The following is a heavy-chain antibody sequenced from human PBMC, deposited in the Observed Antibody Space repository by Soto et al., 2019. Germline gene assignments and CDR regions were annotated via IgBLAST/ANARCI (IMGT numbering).Heavy chain of an antibody. CDR3: ARGSGYSIYYYMDV. J-gene: IGHJ6*03. V-gene: IGHV3-9*01. CDR2: LNWNSGNI. Sequence: EVHLVESGGGLVQPGRSLSLSCAASGFTFDEYAMHWVRQAPGKGLEWVSGLNWNSGNIGFADSVKGRFTVSRDNAKKSLYLQMSSLRAEDTASYYCARGSGYSIYYYMDVWGKGTTVTVSS. D-gene: IGHD5-12*01. CDR1: GFTFDEYA.